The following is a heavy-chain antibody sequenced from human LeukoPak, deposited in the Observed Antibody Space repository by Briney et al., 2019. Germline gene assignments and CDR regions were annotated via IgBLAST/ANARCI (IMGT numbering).Heavy chain of an antibody. D-gene: IGHD3-22*01. J-gene: IGHJ4*02. CDR3: ARDLPRGYYYDSNGYYLLEY. V-gene: IGHV1-18*01. Sequence: ASVKVSCKASGYTFTSYGISWVRQAPGQGLEWMGWIRAYNGNTNSARKLQGRLTMTTDTSTTTAYMELRSLSSDDTAVYYCARDLPRGYYYDSNGYYLLEYWGQGTLVTVSS. CDR2: IRAYNGNT. CDR1: GYTFTSYG.